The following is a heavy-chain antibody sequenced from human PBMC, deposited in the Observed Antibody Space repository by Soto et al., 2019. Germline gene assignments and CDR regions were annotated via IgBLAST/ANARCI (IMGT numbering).Heavy chain of an antibody. CDR3: TTVEVTPDYYFDY. V-gene: IGHV3-15*01. D-gene: IGHD2-21*02. J-gene: IGHJ4*02. CDR2: IKSKTDGGTT. Sequence: EVQLVESGGGLVKPGGSLRLSCAASGFTFSNAWMSWVRQAPGKGLEWVGHIKSKTDGGTTDYAAPVKGRFTISRDDSKNTLYLQMNSLKTEDTAVYYCTTVEVTPDYYFDYWGQGTLVTVSS. CDR1: GFTFSNAW.